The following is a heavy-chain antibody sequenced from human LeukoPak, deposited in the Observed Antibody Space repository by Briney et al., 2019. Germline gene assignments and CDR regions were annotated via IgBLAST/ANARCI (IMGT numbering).Heavy chain of an antibody. Sequence: SETLSLTCTVTGYSISSGYYWGWIRQPPGKGLEWIGSIYHSGSTYYNPSLKSRVTISVDTSKNQFSLKLSSVTAADTAVYYCARGYSGYDYSYWGQGTLVTVSS. CDR3: ARGYSGYDYSY. CDR2: IYHSGST. CDR1: GYSISSGYY. J-gene: IGHJ4*02. V-gene: IGHV4-38-2*02. D-gene: IGHD5-12*01.